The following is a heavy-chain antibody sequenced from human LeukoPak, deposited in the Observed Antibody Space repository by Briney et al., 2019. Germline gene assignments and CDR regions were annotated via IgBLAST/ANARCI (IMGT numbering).Heavy chain of an antibody. CDR2: ISGSGGST. J-gene: IGHJ6*04. Sequence: SGGSLRLSCAASGFTFSSYGMSWVRQAPGKGLEWVSAISGSGGSTYYADSVNGRFTISRDNSKNTLYLQMNSLRAEDTAVYYCAELGITMIGGVWGKGTTVTISS. V-gene: IGHV3-23*01. CDR3: AELGITMIGGV. D-gene: IGHD3-10*02. CDR1: GFTFSSYG.